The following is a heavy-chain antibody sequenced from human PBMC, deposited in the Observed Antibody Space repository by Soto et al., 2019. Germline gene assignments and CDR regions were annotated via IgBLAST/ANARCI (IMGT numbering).Heavy chain of an antibody. J-gene: IGHJ5*02. V-gene: IGHV4-34*01. D-gene: IGHD3-10*01. CDR1: GGSFSGYF. CDR2: INHSGST. Sequence: QVQLQQWGAGLLKPSETLSLTCAVSGGSFSGYFWSWIRQPPGKGLEWIGEINHSGSTNYNPSLKRRVTLSVDSSKNQFSLNLSSVNAADTAVYYCARGRVTMVRGRNWFDPWGQGTLVTVSS. CDR3: ARGRVTMVRGRNWFDP.